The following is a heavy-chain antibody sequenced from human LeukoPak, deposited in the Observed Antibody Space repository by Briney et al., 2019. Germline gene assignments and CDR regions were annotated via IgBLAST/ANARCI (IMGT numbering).Heavy chain of an antibody. CDR2: INPDGSNM. J-gene: IGHJ4*02. D-gene: IGHD3-3*01. Sequence: GGSLRLSCAASGFSFSSYWMSWVRQAPGKGLEWVANINPDGSNMLYVDSVEGRFTISRDNAKNSLYLQMNNLRAEDTAVYFCVSGFLQWLYWGQGTLVTVSS. CDR1: GFSFSSYW. CDR3: VSGFLQWLY. V-gene: IGHV3-7*01.